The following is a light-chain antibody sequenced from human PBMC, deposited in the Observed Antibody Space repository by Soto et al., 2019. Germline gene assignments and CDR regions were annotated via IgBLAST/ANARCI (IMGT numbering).Light chain of an antibody. CDR2: EVN. CDR3: CSSGGSPTYV. J-gene: IGLJ1*01. CDR1: SSNIGTNY. Sequence: QSVLTQPPSASATPGQRVTISCSGSSSNIGTNYVYWYQQHPGKAPKLMIFEVNKRPSGVSNRFSGSKSGNTASLTISGLKVEDEADYYCCSSGGSPTYVFGTGTKVTVL. V-gene: IGLV2-23*02.